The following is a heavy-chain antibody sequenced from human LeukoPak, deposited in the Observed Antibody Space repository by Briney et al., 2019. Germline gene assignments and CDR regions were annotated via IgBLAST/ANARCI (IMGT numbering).Heavy chain of an antibody. J-gene: IGHJ4*02. V-gene: IGHV3-30*18. D-gene: IGHD3-22*01. CDR1: GFTFSSYG. CDR2: ISYDGSNK. Sequence: GGSLRLSCAASGFTFSSYGMHWVHQAPGKGLEWVAVISYDGSNKYYADSVKGRFTISRDNSKNTLYLQMNSLRAEDTAVYYCAKVHSSGYYYPSYYFDYWGQGTLVTVSS. CDR3: AKVHSSGYYYPSYYFDY.